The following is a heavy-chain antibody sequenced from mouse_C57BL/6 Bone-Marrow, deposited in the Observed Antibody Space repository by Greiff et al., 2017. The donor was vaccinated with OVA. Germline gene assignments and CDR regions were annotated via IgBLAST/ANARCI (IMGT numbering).Heavy chain of an antibody. D-gene: IGHD2-13*01. CDR1: GYTFTSYW. V-gene: IGHV1-72*01. CDR2: IDPNSGGT. J-gene: IGHJ4*01. Sequence: QVQLQQPGTELVKPGASVKLSCKASGYTFTSYWMHWVKQRPGQGLEWIGRIDPNSGGTKYNEKFKSKATLTVDKPSSTAYMQLSSLTSEDSAVYYCARGDGDYYYYAMDYWGQGTSVTVSS. CDR3: ARGDGDYYYYAMDY.